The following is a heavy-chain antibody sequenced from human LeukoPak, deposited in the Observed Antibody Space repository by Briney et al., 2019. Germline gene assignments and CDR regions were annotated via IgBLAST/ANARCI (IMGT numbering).Heavy chain of an antibody. V-gene: IGHV3-53*04. D-gene: IGHD6-13*01. CDR1: GFTFSYAW. CDR3: TSSSPTSYSDY. J-gene: IGHJ4*02. CDR2: IFSRGST. Sequence: GGSLRLSCVASGFTFSYAWMNWVRQAPGKGLECVSVIFSRGSTYYADSVKGRFTISRHNSENTLYLQMNSLRVEDTAVYYCTSSSPTSYSDYWGQGTLVTVSS.